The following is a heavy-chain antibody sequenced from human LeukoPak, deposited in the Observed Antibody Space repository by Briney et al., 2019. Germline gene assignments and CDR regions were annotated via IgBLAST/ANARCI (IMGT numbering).Heavy chain of an antibody. Sequence: GGSLRLSCAASGFTVSSNYMCWVRQAPGKGLEWVSVIYSGGSTYYADSVKGRFTISRDNSKNTLYLQMNSLRAEDTAVYYCAREGYGDLAFDIWGQGTMVTVSS. CDR2: IYSGGST. V-gene: IGHV3-66*01. J-gene: IGHJ3*02. CDR1: GFTVSSNY. D-gene: IGHD4-17*01. CDR3: AREGYGDLAFDI.